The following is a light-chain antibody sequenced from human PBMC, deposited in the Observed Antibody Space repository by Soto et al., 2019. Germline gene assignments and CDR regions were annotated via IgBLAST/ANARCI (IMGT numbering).Light chain of an antibody. CDR3: QQYNSYSRT. J-gene: IGKJ1*01. V-gene: IGKV3-15*01. CDR1: QIVGST. CDR2: GAS. Sequence: EIVMTQSPATLSLFQGDRAALSCGASQIVGSTLAWYQQKPGQAPRLLIYGASTRATGIPARFSGSGSGTEFTLTISSLQSEDFAIYYCQQYNSYSRTFGQGTKVEIK.